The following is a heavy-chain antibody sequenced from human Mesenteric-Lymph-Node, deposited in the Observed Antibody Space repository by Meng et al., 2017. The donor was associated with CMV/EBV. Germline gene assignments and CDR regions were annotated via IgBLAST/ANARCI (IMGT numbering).Heavy chain of an antibody. CDR3: AKDKSDYYGSGSYYPY. V-gene: IGHV3-23*01. CDR2: ISGSGGST. CDR1: GFTFRTYA. J-gene: IGHJ4*02. D-gene: IGHD3-10*01. Sequence: GFTFRTYAMSWVRQAPGKGLEWVSVISGSGGSTHYVDSVKGRFTISRDNSKNTLYLQMNSLRAEDTAVYYCAKDKSDYYGSGSYYPYWGQGTLVTVS.